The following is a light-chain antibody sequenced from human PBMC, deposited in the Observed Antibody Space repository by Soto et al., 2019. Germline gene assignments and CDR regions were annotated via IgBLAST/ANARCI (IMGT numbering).Light chain of an antibody. J-gene: IGLJ2*01. CDR3: SSYTIRSTLYVV. Sequence: QSALTQPASVSGSPGQSITISCTGTSSDVGGYNYVSWYQQHPGKAPKLMIYDVSNRPSGVSNRFSGSKSGNTASLTISVLQAEDEADYYCSSYTIRSTLYVVFGGGTKLTVL. CDR2: DVS. CDR1: SSDVGGYNY. V-gene: IGLV2-14*01.